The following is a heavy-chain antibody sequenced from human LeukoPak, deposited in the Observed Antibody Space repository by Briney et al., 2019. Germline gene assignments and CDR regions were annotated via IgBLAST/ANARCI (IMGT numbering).Heavy chain of an antibody. D-gene: IGHD4-23*01. CDR2: ISSSGSTI. CDR1: GFTFRNYG. V-gene: IGHV3-11*01. Sequence: GGSLRLSCEVSGFTFRNYGMNWIRQAPGKGLEWVSYISSSGSTIYYADSVKGRFTISRDNAKNSLYLQMNSLRAEDTAVYYCARDYGYGGNPDYFDYWGQGTLVTVSS. CDR3: ARDYGYGGNPDYFDY. J-gene: IGHJ4*02.